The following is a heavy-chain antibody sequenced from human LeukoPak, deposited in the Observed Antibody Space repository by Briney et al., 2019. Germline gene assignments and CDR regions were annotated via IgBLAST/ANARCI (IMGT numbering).Heavy chain of an antibody. J-gene: IGHJ4*02. CDR1: GITLSNYG. Sequence: TGGSLRLSCAVSGITLSNYGMSWVRQAPGKGLEWVAGISDSGGRTNYADSVKGRFTISRDNPKNTLYLQMNSLRAEDTAVYFCAKRGVVIRVILVGFHKEAYYFDSWDQGALVTVSS. D-gene: IGHD3-22*01. V-gene: IGHV3-23*01. CDR2: ISDSGGRT. CDR3: AKRGVVIRVILVGFHKEAYYFDS.